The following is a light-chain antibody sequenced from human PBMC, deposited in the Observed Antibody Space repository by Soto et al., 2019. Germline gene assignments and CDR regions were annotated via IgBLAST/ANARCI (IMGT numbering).Light chain of an antibody. CDR3: QQRSNWPIT. CDR2: DAS. Sequence: EIVLTQSPATLSLSPGERATLSCRASQSVSSYLAWYQQKPGQAPRLLIYDASNRATGIPARFSGSGSGTDFTLTISSLEPEEFAVYYCQQRSNWPITFGKGTRLEIK. V-gene: IGKV3-11*01. J-gene: IGKJ5*01. CDR1: QSVSSY.